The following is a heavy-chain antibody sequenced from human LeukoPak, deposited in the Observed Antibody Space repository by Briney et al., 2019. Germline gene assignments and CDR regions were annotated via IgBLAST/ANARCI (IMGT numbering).Heavy chain of an antibody. J-gene: IGHJ3*02. CDR1: GGSISSYY. CDR2: IYYSGST. D-gene: IGHD6-19*01. Sequence: SETLSLTCTVSGGSISSYYWSWIRQPPGKGLEWIGYIYYSGSTNYNPSLKSRVTISVDTSKNQFSLKLSSVTAADTAVYYCARQAGYSSGEVDAFDIWGQGTMVTVSS. V-gene: IGHV4-59*08. CDR3: ARQAGYSSGEVDAFDI.